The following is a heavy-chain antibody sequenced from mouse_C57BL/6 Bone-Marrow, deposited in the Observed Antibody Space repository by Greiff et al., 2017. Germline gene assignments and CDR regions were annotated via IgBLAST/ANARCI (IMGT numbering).Heavy chain of an antibody. CDR3: ARGYFDY. J-gene: IGHJ2*01. CDR2: INPSSGYT. V-gene: IGHV1-7*01. Sequence: QVQLQQSGAELAKPGASVKLSCKASGYTFTSYWMHWVKQRPGQGLEWIGYINPSSGYTKYNQKFKDKATLTAAKSSSTAYMQLSSLTYEDSAVYYCARGYFDYWGQGTTLTVSS. CDR1: GYTFTSYW.